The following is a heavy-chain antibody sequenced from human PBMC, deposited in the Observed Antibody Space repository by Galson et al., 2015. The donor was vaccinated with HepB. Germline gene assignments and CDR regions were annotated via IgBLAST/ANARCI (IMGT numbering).Heavy chain of an antibody. D-gene: IGHD4-17*01. V-gene: IGHV3-15*01. CDR3: TTVGIWGDTPKYGDYVQGFDY. CDR2: IKSKTDGGTT. CDR1: GFPFTNAW. Sequence: SLRLSCAVSGFPFTNAWMSWVRQAPGKGLEWVGRIKSKTDGGTTDYAAPVKGRFTFSRDDSKNTLYLQMNSLKTEDTAVYFCTTVGIWGDTPKYGDYVQGFDYWGQGTLVTVSS. J-gene: IGHJ4*02.